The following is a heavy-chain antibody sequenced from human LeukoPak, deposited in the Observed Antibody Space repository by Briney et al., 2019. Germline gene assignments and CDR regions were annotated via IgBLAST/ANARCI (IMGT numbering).Heavy chain of an antibody. CDR2: INHSGST. CDR1: GGSFSGYY. CDR3: ADYDFWSGYFDY. V-gene: IGHV4-34*01. Sequence: SETLSLTCAVYGGSFSGYYWSWIRQPPGKGLEWIGEINHSGSTNYNPSLKSRVTISVDTSKNQFSLKLSSATAADTAVYYCADYDFWSGYFDYWGQGTLVTVSS. J-gene: IGHJ4*02. D-gene: IGHD3-3*01.